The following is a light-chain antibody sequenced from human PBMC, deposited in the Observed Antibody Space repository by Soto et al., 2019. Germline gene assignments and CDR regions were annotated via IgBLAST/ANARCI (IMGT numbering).Light chain of an antibody. J-gene: IGLJ1*01. Sequence: QSALTQPPSASGSPGQSVTISCTGTSSDVGGYNYVSWYQQFPGKAPKLMIYDVSERPSGVPDRFSGSKSGNTASLTVSGLQAEDEADDYCSSYAGSINFYVFGTGTKVTVL. V-gene: IGLV2-8*01. CDR1: SSDVGGYNY. CDR3: SSYAGSINFYV. CDR2: DVS.